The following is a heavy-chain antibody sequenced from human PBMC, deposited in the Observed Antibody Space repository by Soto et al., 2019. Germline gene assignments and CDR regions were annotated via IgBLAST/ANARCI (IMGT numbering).Heavy chain of an antibody. CDR1: GFTFSRYW. V-gene: IGHV3-74*03. Sequence: EVQLVESGGGLVQPGGSLRLSCAASGFTFSRYWMHWVRQAPGEGLVWVSRINGDGSKITYADSVKGRFTMSRDNAKNTGYLQMDGLRAEDTAMYYCAREEGPLYDSGLSDYWVKGTLVTVSS. D-gene: IGHD3-22*01. CDR3: AREEGPLYDSGLSDY. CDR2: INGDGSKI. J-gene: IGHJ4*02.